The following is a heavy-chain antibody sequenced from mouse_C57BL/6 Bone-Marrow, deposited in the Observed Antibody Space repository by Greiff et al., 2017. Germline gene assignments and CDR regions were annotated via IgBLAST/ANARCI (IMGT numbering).Heavy chain of an antibody. V-gene: IGHV5-9*01. Sequence: EVKLVESGGGLVKPGGSLKLSCAASGFTFSSYTMSWVRQTPEKRLQWVATISGGGGNTYYPDSVKGRFTISRDNAKNTLYLQMSSLRSEDTALYYCARQPLYYAMDVWGQGTSVTVSS. CDR1: GFTFSSYT. D-gene: IGHD1-2*01. CDR3: ARQPLYYAMDV. CDR2: ISGGGGNT. J-gene: IGHJ4*01.